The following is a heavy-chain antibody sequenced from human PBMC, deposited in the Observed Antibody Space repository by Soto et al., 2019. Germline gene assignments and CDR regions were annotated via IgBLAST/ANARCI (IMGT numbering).Heavy chain of an antibody. Sequence: PSETLSLTCTVSGGSISSGGYYWSWIRQHPGKGLEWIGYIYYSGITYYNPSLKSRVTISVDTSKNQFSLKLSSVTAADTAVYYCAREYSSSSKWFDPWGQGTLVTVSS. J-gene: IGHJ5*02. V-gene: IGHV4-31*03. D-gene: IGHD6-6*01. CDR2: IYYSGIT. CDR1: GGSISSGGYY. CDR3: AREYSSSSKWFDP.